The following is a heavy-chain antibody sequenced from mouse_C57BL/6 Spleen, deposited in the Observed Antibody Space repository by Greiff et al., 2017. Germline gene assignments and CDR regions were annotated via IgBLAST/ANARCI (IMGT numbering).Heavy chain of an antibody. CDR1: GYTFTSYW. CDR3: ARPHDGYGYFEV. CDR2: IHPNSGST. Sequence: VQLQQPGAELVKPGASVKLSCKASGYTFTSYWMHWVKQRPGQGLEWIGMIHPNSGSTNYNEKFKSKATLTVDKSSSTAYMQLSSLTSEDSAVDCCARPHDGYGYFEVWGTGTTVTVSS. V-gene: IGHV1-64*01. D-gene: IGHD2-3*01. J-gene: IGHJ1*03.